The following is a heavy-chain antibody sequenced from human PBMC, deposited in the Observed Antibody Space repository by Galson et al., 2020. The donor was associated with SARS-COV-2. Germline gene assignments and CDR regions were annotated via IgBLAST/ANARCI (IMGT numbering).Heavy chain of an antibody. V-gene: IGHV1-2*02. CDR2: INPNSGGT. D-gene: IGHD2-15*01. Sequence: ASVKVSCKASGYTFTGYYMHWVRQAPGQGLEWMGWINPNSGGTNYAQKFQGRVTMTRDTSISTAYMELSRLRSDDTAVYYCAREGPTRTPDCSGGSCYTGWFDPWGQGTLVTVSS. J-gene: IGHJ5*02. CDR3: AREGPTRTPDCSGGSCYTGWFDP. CDR1: GYTFTGYY.